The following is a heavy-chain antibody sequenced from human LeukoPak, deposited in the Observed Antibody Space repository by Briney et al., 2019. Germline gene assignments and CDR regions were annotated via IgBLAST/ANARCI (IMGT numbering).Heavy chain of an antibody. J-gene: IGHJ4*02. CDR1: GYTFTNYF. Sequence: GASVKVSCKASGYTFTNYFIHWVRQAPGQGLEWVGIINPSGGITTYSQKFQGRVTMTRDTSTSTVYMELSSLRSEDTAVYYCAREGNTAYYFDYWGQGTLVTVSS. V-gene: IGHV1-46*01. CDR2: INPSGGIT. D-gene: IGHD5-18*01. CDR3: AREGNTAYYFDY.